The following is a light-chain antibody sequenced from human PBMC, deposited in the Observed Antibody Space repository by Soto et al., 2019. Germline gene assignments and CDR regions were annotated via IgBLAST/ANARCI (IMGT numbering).Light chain of an antibody. CDR3: QPYNNWPFH. J-gene: IGKJ3*01. CDR1: QSVSSN. CDR2: GAS. V-gene: IGKV3-15*01. Sequence: DIVMTQSPATLSVSPGERATISCRASQSVSSNLAWYQQKPGQAPRLLIYGASTRATGIPARFSGSGSGTEFTLTISSLQSEDFAVYYCQPYNNWPFHFGPGTKVDIK.